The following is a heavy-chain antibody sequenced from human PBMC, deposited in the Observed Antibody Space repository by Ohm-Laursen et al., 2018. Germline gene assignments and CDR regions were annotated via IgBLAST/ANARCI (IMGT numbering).Heavy chain of an antibody. CDR3: AREPYSNRWYLDY. Sequence: SETLSLTCAVYGGSFSGYSWNWIRQPPGKGLEWIGQINHSGSTNYNPSLKSRVTISVDTSKNQFSLYLSSVTAADTAVYYCAREPYSNRWYLDYWGQGTLVTVSS. CDR1: GGSFSGYS. J-gene: IGHJ4*02. V-gene: IGHV4-34*01. CDR2: INHSGST. D-gene: IGHD5-12*01.